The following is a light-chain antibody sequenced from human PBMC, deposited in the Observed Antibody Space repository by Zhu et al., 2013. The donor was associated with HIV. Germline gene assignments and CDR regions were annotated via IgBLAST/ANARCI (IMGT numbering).Light chain of an antibody. CDR3: QQRSDWPPSLT. CDR1: QSVSSSY. CDR2: DAS. J-gene: IGKJ4*01. V-gene: IGKV3D-20*02. Sequence: DIVLTQSPGTLSLSPGERATLSCTASQSVSSSYLTWYQQRPGQAPRLLIYDASNRATGIPARFSGSGSGTDFTLTISSLEPEDFAVYYCQQRSDWPPSLTFGGGTKVEIK.